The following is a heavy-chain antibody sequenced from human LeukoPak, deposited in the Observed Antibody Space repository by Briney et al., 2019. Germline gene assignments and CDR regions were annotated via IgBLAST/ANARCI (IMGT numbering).Heavy chain of an antibody. CDR3: ARRYSGYDSYYFDY. J-gene: IGHJ4*02. V-gene: IGHV2-5*02. CDR2: IYWDDDK. D-gene: IGHD5-12*01. CDR1: GFSLSSSGAG. Sequence: KSGPTLVNPTQTLTLTCTFSGFSLSSSGAGVGWIRQPPGKALEWLALIYWDDDKRYSPSLKSRLTITKDTSKNQVVLTVTNMDPVDTATYHCARRYSGYDSYYFDYWGQGTLVTVSS.